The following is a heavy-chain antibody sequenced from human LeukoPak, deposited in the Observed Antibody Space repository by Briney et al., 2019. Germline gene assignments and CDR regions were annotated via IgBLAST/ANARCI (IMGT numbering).Heavy chain of an antibody. CDR1: GFSFSIHD. J-gene: IGHJ4*02. CDR2: ST. CDR3: AKVTSKLATIRGYFDY. Sequence: PGGSLRLSCAASGFSFSIHDMTWVRQAPGKGLEWVSTSTYYADSVKGRFTFSRDNSKNTLYLQMTSLRADDTAVYYCAKVTSKLATIRGYFDYWGQGTLVTVSS. D-gene: IGHD5-24*01. V-gene: IGHV3-23*01.